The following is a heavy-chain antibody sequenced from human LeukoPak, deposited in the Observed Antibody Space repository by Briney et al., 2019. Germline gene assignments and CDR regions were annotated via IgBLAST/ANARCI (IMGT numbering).Heavy chain of an antibody. Sequence: GGSLRLSCAASGFTFSRYSMNWVRQAPGKGLEWVSYISRSSSTIHYADSVKGRFTISRDNAKSSLFLQMNSLRAEDTAVYYRARDGGATMVRGVATYDSWGQGTLVTVSS. CDR1: GFTFSRYS. D-gene: IGHD3-10*01. CDR2: ISRSSSTI. J-gene: IGHJ4*02. CDR3: ARDGGATMVRGVATYDS. V-gene: IGHV3-48*04.